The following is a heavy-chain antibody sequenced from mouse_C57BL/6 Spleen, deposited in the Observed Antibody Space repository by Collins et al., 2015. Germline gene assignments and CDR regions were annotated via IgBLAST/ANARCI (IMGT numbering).Heavy chain of an antibody. CDR2: INPSNGGT. CDR1: GYTFTSYW. J-gene: IGHJ2*01. Sequence: QVQLQQPGTELVKPGASVKLSCKASGYTFTSYWMHWVKQRPGQGLEWIGNINPSNGGTNYNEKFKSKATLTVDTSSSTAYMQLSSLTSEDSAVYYCARKRLTGTNYFDYWGQGTTLTVSS. CDR3: ARKRLTGTNYFDY. V-gene: IGHV1-53*01. D-gene: IGHD4-1*01.